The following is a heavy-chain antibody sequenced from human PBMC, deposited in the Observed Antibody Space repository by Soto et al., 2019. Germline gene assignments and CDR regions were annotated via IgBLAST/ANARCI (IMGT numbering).Heavy chain of an antibody. CDR2: ISAYNGNT. CDR1: GYSFTSYG. Sequence: GASVKVSCKASGYSFTSYGISWVRQAPGQGLEWMGWISAYNGNTNYAQKLQGRVTMTTDTSTSTAYMELRSLRSDDTAVYYCARDSNTAMVPYAFDIWGQGTMVTVSS. CDR3: ARDSNTAMVPYAFDI. V-gene: IGHV1-18*01. D-gene: IGHD5-18*01. J-gene: IGHJ3*02.